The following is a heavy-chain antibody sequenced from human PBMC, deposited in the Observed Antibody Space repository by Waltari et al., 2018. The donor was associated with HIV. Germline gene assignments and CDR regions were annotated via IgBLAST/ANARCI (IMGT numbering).Heavy chain of an antibody. J-gene: IGHJ4*02. Sequence: QVQLQESGPGLVKPSDTLSLTCAVSDFSISSGHYWRWIRHSPGKGLEGIGSVFHSGSPFYKPSFKSRVSISVDTSKNQFSLKLTSVTAADTAVYYCARQPAPDSTWFQIYFDYWGQGTVVTVSS. D-gene: IGHD6-13*01. CDR3: ARQPAPDSTWFQIYFDY. V-gene: IGHV4-38-2*01. CDR1: DFSISSGHY. CDR2: VFHSGSP.